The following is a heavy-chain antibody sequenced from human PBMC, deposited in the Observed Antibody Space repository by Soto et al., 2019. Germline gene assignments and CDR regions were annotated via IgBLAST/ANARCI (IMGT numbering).Heavy chain of an antibody. CDR3: ARQYCSSTSCYTGSNWFDP. D-gene: IGHD2-2*02. CDR1: GGSASSGSYY. V-gene: IGHV4-61*01. J-gene: IGHJ5*02. Sequence: QVQLQESGPGLVKPSETLSLTCTVSGGSASSGSYYWSWIRQPPGKGLEWIGYIYYLGSTNYNPSLKSRVTISVDTSKNQFSLKLGSVTAADTAVYFCARQYCSSTSCYTGSNWFDPWGPGTLVTVSS. CDR2: IYYLGST.